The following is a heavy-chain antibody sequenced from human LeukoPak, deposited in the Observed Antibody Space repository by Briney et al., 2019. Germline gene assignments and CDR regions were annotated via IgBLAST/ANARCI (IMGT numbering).Heavy chain of an antibody. Sequence: SETLSLTCTVSGGSISNYYWSWIRQPPGEGLEWIGFISYTGSTNYNPSLKSRVTVSVDTSKNQFSLKVPSVTAADTAVYYCARTIKSGNYYWFDPWGQGTLVTVSS. CDR3: ARTIKSGNYYWFDP. V-gene: IGHV4-59*01. CDR2: ISYTGST. D-gene: IGHD1-26*01. CDR1: GGSISNYY. J-gene: IGHJ5*02.